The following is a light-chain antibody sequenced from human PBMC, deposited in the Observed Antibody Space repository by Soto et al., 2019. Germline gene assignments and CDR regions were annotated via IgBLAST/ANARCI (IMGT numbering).Light chain of an antibody. J-gene: IGLJ2*01. V-gene: IGLV2-8*01. CDR3: SSYAGSNSVV. CDR1: SSDVGGYNY. CDR2: EVT. Sequence: QSVLTQPPSASGSPGQSVTISCTGTSSDVGGYNYVSWYQQHPGKAPKLLIYEVTKRPSGVPDRFSGSNSGNTASLTVSGLQAEDEADYYCSSYAGSNSVVFGGGTKLTVL.